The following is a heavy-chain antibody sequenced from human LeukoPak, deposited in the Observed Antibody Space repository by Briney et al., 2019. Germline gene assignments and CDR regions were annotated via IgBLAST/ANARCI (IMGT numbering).Heavy chain of an antibody. V-gene: IGHV4-34*01. CDR2: INHSGST. D-gene: IGHD4-17*01. Sequence: SETLSLTCAVYGGSFSGYYWSWIRQPPGKGLEWIGEINHSGSTNYNPSLKSRVTISVDTSKNQFSLKLSSVTAADTAVYYCARVGVTTLSGYYYYMDVWGKGTTVTVSS. CDR3: ARVGVTTLSGYYYYMDV. CDR1: GGSFSGYY. J-gene: IGHJ6*03.